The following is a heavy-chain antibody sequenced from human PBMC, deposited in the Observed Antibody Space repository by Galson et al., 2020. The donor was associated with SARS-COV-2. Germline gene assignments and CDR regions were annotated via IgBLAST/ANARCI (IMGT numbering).Heavy chain of an antibody. CDR2: INPNSGGT. J-gene: IGHJ5*02. Sequence: ASVKVSCKASGYTFTGYYMHWVRQAPGQGLEWMGWINPNSGGTNYAQKFQGWVTMTRDTSISTAYMELSRLTSDDTAVYYCARASGGSWGPLNWFDPWGQGTLVTVSS. D-gene: IGHD2-15*01. CDR1: GYTFTGYY. CDR3: ARASGGSWGPLNWFDP. V-gene: IGHV1-2*04.